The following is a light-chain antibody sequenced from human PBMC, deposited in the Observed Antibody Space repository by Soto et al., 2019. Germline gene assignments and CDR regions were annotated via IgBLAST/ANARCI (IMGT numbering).Light chain of an antibody. CDR3: QQYNNWPRT. V-gene: IGKV3-15*01. CDR1: QSVSSSY. J-gene: IGKJ1*01. CDR2: GAS. Sequence: EIVLTQSPGTLSLSPGERAPLSCRASQSVSSSYLAWYQQKPGQAPRLLIYGASTRATGIPARFSGSEFGTDFTLTISSLQSEDFAVYYCQQYNNWPRTFGQGTKVDIK.